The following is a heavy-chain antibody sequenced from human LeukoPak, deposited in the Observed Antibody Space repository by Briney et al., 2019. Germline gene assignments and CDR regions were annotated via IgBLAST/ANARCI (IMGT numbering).Heavy chain of an antibody. CDR2: IHNSGNT. CDR1: GGSISRYY. CDR3: ANIVGAIHHEAFGDFDL. V-gene: IGHV4-59*01. J-gene: IGHJ3*01. D-gene: IGHD1-26*01. Sequence: SETLSPTRTVSGGSISRYYWSWIRHPPAKRLEWIGYIHNSGNTNYNPPLKSRVTIPAGTSKNQFSPKLSSVTAADTAVYYCANIVGAIHHEAFGDFDLWGQGTMVTVS.